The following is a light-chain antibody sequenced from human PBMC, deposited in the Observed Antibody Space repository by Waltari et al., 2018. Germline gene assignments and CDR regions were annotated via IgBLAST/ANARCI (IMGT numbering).Light chain of an antibody. V-gene: IGKV4-1*01. J-gene: IGKJ1*01. CDR2: WAS. Sequence: DIVMTQSPDSLAVSLGERATINCKSSQSLLYSSNNKNYLAWYQQKPGQPPKLLIYWASTRESGVPDRISGSGSGTDFTLTISSVQAEDAAVYYCQQYYDIQWTFGQGTKVEIK. CDR1: QSLLYSSNNKNY. CDR3: QQYYDIQWT.